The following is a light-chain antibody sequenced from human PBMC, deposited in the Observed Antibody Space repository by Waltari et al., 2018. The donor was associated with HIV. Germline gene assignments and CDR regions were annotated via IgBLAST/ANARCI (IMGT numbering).Light chain of an antibody. CDR3: QQSYGAPFT. CDR1: QKINRY. J-gene: IGKJ3*01. V-gene: IGKV1-39*01. Sequence: IQMPQSPSALSASVGDTVHITCRASQKINRYLNWYQKKVGEPPKLLVYGGSSLQRGVPARFRGSGSGSEYILTISNLQSDDFATYFCQQSYGAPFTFGPGSTL. CDR2: GGS.